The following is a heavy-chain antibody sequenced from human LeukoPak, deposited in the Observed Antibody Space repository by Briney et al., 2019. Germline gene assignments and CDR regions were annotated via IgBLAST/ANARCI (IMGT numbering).Heavy chain of an antibody. Sequence: GASVKVSCKASGYTFTSYDINWVRQATGQRLEWMGWMNPNSGNTGYAQKFQGRVTITRDTSISTAYMELSSLRSEDTAVYYCARRNPNYGDYGFYYYYYMDVWGKGTTVTVSS. CDR3: ARRNPNYGDYGFYYYYYMDV. J-gene: IGHJ6*03. CDR2: MNPNSGNT. D-gene: IGHD4-17*01. CDR1: GYTFTSYD. V-gene: IGHV1-8*03.